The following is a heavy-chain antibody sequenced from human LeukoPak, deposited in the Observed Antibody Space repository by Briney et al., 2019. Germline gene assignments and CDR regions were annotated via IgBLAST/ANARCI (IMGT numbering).Heavy chain of an antibody. D-gene: IGHD5-24*01. CDR2: IIPIFGTA. CDR1: GGTFTIYA. V-gene: IGHV1-69*05. J-gene: IGHJ4*02. CDR3: ASAILDGYNDMYFDY. Sequence: SVKVSCKASGGTFTIYAISWVRHAPGQGLEWMGGIIPIFGTANHAQKFQGRVTITTDESTSTAYMELSSLRSEDTAVYYCASAILDGYNDMYFDYWGQGTLVTVSS.